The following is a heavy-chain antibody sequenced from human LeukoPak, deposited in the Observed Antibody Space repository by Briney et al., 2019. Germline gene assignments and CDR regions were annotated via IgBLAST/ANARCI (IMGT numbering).Heavy chain of an antibody. D-gene: IGHD2-15*01. CDR1: GFTFSSYA. Sequence: GGSLRLSCAASGFTFSSYAMSWVRQAPGKGLEWVSGISVSGGSTYYADSVKGRFTISRENSKNTLYLQVNSLRAEDTAVYYCAKDGDVGYCSGGSCYLPDYWGQGTLVTVSS. CDR3: AKDGDVGYCSGGSCYLPDY. V-gene: IGHV3-23*01. J-gene: IGHJ4*02. CDR2: ISVSGGST.